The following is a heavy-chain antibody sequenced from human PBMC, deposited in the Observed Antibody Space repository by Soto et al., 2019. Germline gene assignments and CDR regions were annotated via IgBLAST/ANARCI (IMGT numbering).Heavy chain of an antibody. J-gene: IGHJ4*02. D-gene: IGHD1-7*01. CDR3: ARESGENWSYEAY. CDR1: DGVYLGGS. Sequence: SLTCAVADGVYLGGSRNVINKTAGRGLEWIGRVYPSGHTQYRSSFETRVTVSVDMSTNQFFLELRSVTAADTAVYYCARESGENWSYEAYWGQGTQVTVSS. CDR2: VYPSGHT. V-gene: IGHV4-4*07.